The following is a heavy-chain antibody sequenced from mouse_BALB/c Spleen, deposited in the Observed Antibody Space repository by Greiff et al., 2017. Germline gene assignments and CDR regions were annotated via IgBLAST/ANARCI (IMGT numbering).Heavy chain of an antibody. D-gene: IGHD2-14*01. CDR3: ARSGVRYDQAWFAY. Sequence: VQLQESGAELMKPGASVKISCKATGYTFSSYWIEWVKQRPGHGLEWIGEILPGSGSTNYNEKFKGKATFTADTSSNTAYMQLSSLTSEDSAVYYCARSGVRYDQAWFAYWGQGTLVTVSA. CDR1: GYTFSSYW. CDR2: ILPGSGST. J-gene: IGHJ3*01. V-gene: IGHV1-9*01.